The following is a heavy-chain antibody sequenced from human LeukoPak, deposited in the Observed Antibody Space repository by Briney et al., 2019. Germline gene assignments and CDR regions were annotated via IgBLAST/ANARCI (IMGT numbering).Heavy chain of an antibody. V-gene: IGHV1-69*05. CDR2: IIPIFGTA. D-gene: IGHD3-10*01. CDR1: GGTFSSYA. CDR3: ARVYGPEGDAFDI. Sequence: SVKVSCKASGGTFSSYAIGWVRQAPGQGLEWMGGIIPIFGTANYAQKFQGRVTITTDESTSTAYMELSSLRSEDTDVYYCARVYGPEGDAFDIWGQGTMVTVSS. J-gene: IGHJ3*02.